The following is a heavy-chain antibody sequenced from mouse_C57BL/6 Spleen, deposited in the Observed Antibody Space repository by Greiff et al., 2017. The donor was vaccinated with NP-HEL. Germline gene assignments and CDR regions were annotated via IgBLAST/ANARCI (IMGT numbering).Heavy chain of an antibody. D-gene: IGHD2-5*01. CDR2: IYPGSGNT. CDR3: ARLSPYSNYVYAMDY. Sequence: LQESGPELVKPGASVKISCKASGYTFTDYYINWVKQRPGQGLEWIGWIYPGSGNTKYNEKFKGKATLTVDTSSSTAYMQLSSLTSEDSAVYFCARLSPYSNYVYAMDYWGQGTSVTVSS. CDR1: GYTFTDYY. V-gene: IGHV1-84*01. J-gene: IGHJ4*01.